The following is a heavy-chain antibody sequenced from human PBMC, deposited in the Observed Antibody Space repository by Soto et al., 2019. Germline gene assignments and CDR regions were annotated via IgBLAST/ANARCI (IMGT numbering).Heavy chain of an antibody. CDR1: GYTFTSYA. J-gene: IGHJ5*02. V-gene: IGHV1-3*01. CDR2: INAGNGNT. Sequence: ASVKVSCKASGYTFTSYAMHWVCQAPGQRLEWMGWINAGNGNTKYSQKFQGRVTITRDTSASTAYMELSSLRSEDTAVYYCARGGGYSNSWFDPWGQGTLVTVSS. D-gene: IGHD4-4*01. CDR3: ARGGGYSNSWFDP.